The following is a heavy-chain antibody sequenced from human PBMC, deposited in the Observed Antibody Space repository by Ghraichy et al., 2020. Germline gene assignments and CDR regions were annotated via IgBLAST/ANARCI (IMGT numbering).Heavy chain of an antibody. CDR3: ARRRVRHYYYYGMDV. V-gene: IGHV4-34*01. Sequence: SETLSLTCDVYGESLSGYYWTWTRQPPGKGLEWIGEINHSGGTNYNPSLKSRVTISLDTSKNQFSLKLSPVTAADTAVYYCARRRVRHYYYYGMDVWGQGTTVTVSS. J-gene: IGHJ6*02. CDR2: INHSGGT. CDR1: GESLSGYY. D-gene: IGHD3-10*01.